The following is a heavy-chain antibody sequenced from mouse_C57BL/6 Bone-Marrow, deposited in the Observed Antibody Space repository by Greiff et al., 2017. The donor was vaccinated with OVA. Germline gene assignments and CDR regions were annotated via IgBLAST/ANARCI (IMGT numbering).Heavy chain of an antibody. Sequence: VKLMESGPELVKPGASVKLSCKASGYTFTSYDINWVKQRPGQGLEWIGWIYPRDGSTKYNEKFKGKATLTVDTSSSTAYMELHSLTSEDSAVYFCALNWDWYFDVWGTGTTVTVSS. CDR2: IYPRDGST. V-gene: IGHV1-85*01. D-gene: IGHD4-1*02. CDR3: ALNWDWYFDV. CDR1: GYTFTSYD. J-gene: IGHJ1*03.